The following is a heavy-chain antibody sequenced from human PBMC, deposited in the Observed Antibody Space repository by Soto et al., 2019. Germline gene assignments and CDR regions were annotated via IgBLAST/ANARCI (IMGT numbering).Heavy chain of an antibody. CDR3: ARDQIIAVAGDAFDI. Sequence: ASVKVSCKASGYTFTSYGSSWVRQAPGQGLEWMGWISAYNGNTNYAQKLQGRVTMTTDTSTSTAYMELRSLRSDDTAVYYCARDQIIAVAGDAFDIWGQGTMVTVSS. CDR2: ISAYNGNT. J-gene: IGHJ3*02. D-gene: IGHD6-19*01. CDR1: GYTFTSYG. V-gene: IGHV1-18*01.